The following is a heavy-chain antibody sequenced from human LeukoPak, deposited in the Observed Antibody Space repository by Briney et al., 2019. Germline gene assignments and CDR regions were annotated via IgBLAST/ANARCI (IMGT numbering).Heavy chain of an antibody. V-gene: IGHV4-4*07. Sequence: SETLSLTCTVSGDSISTYYWSWIRQPAGKGLEWTGRIHTSGSINYSPSLKSRVSMSVGTSKNQCSLKLSSVTAADTAVYYCAVHSTSWSPLYWGQGTLVTVSS. CDR2: IHTSGSI. CDR3: AVHSTSWSPLY. J-gene: IGHJ4*02. CDR1: GDSISTYY. D-gene: IGHD2-2*01.